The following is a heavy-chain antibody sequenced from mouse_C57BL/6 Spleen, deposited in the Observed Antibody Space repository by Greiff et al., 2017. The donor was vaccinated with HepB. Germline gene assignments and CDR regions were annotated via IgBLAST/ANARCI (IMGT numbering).Heavy chain of an antibody. CDR1: GYTFTSYW. V-gene: IGHV1-52*01. CDR3: ARGGLRYSNYFDY. J-gene: IGHJ2*01. D-gene: IGHD2-5*01. CDR2: IDPSDSET. Sequence: VQLQQPGAELVRPGSSVKLSCKASGYTFTSYWMHWVKQRPIQGLEWIVNIDPSDSETHYNQKFKDKATLTVDKSSSTAYMQLSSLTSEDSAVYYCARGGLRYSNYFDYWGQGTTLTVSS.